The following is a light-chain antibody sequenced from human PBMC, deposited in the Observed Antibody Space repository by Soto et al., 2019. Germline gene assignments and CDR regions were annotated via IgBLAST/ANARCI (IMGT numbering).Light chain of an antibody. Sequence: DRQMTQSPSSLSASVGDRVTITCQASQDISNYLNWYQQKPGKAPKLLIYDASNLETGVPSKFSGSGSGTDFTYTISSLQPEDIATYYCQQYDTLTLTFGGGTKVEIK. J-gene: IGKJ4*01. CDR3: QQYDTLTLT. CDR1: QDISNY. CDR2: DAS. V-gene: IGKV1-33*01.